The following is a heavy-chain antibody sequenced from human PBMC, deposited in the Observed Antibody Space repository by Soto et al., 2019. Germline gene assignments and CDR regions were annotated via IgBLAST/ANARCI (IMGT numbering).Heavy chain of an antibody. CDR1: GFTFSSYG. Sequence: PGGSLRLSCAASGFTFSSYGMHWVRQAPGKGLEWVAVISYDGSNKYYADSVKGRFTISRDNSKNTLYLQMNSLRAEDTAVYYCAKDLPYNWNSHYYGMDVCGQGTTVTVSS. D-gene: IGHD1-7*01. J-gene: IGHJ6*02. CDR2: ISYDGSNK. CDR3: AKDLPYNWNSHYYGMDV. V-gene: IGHV3-30*18.